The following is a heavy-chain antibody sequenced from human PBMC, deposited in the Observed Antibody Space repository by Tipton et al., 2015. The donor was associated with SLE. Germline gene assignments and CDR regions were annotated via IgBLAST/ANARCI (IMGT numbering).Heavy chain of an antibody. CDR1: GYSITSGYY. CDR3: ARVESYYYYYMDV. CDR2: LYHSGST. V-gene: IGHV4-38-2*02. D-gene: IGHD3-3*01. Sequence: TLSLTCTVSGYSITSGYYWGWIRQTPGKGLEWIASLYHSGSTNYNPSLKSRVTISVDTSKNQFSLKLSSVTAADTAVYYCARVESYYYYYMDVWGKGTTVTVSS. J-gene: IGHJ6*03.